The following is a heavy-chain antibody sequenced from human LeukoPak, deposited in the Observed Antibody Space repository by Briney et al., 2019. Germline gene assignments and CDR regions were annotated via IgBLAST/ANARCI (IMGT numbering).Heavy chain of an antibody. CDR1: GFTFSSYS. CDR3: ARGRSSWYLFVFDY. CDR2: ISSSSSYI. D-gene: IGHD6-13*01. J-gene: IGHJ4*02. Sequence: GGSLRLSCAASGFTFSSYSMNWDRQAPGKGLEWVSSISSSSSYIYYADSVKGRFTISRDNAKNSLYLQMNSLRAEDTAVYYCARGRSSWYLFVFDYWGQGTLVTVSS. V-gene: IGHV3-21*01.